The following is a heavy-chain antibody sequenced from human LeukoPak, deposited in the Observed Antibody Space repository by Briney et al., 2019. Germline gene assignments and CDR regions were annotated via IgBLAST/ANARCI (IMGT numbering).Heavy chain of an antibody. CDR2: INWNGDIT. Sequence: TGGSLRLSCAASGFIFNDFGMTWVRQAPGKGLEWVSSINWNGDITPYADSVKGRFTISRDNAKNALYLQMNSLRPEDTALYFCTRDETGRDYWGQGTLVTVSS. CDR3: TRDETGRDY. J-gene: IGHJ4*02. D-gene: IGHD1-1*01. V-gene: IGHV3-20*04. CDR1: GFIFNDFG.